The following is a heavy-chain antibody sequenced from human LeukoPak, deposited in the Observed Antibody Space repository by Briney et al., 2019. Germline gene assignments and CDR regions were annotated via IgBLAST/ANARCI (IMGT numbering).Heavy chain of an antibody. CDR3: AKVVFRPPGFFDY. V-gene: IGHV3-23*01. J-gene: IGHJ4*02. D-gene: IGHD3-10*01. Sequence: GGSLRLSCAASGFTFHIYAMTWVRQAPGKGLEWVSTISGDGGTTYYADSVKGRFTISRDNSKNTLFLQMSSLRAEDTALYHCAKVVFRPPGFFDYWGQGTLVTVSS. CDR1: GFTFHIYA. CDR2: ISGDGGTT.